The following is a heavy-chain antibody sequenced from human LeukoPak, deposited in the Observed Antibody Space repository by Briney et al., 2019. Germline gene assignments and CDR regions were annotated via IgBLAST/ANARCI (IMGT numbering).Heavy chain of an antibody. CDR1: GDSISSGGYF. D-gene: IGHD3-10*01. J-gene: IGHJ4*02. CDR3: ARGVEFGDYVDY. Sequence: SETLSLTCTVSGDSISSGGYFWNWIPQHPVKGLEWIGNIYNSGSTDYNPSLISRLTISLDTSKNQFSLRLSSVTAADTAVYYCARGVEFGDYVDYWGQGTLVTVSS. CDR2: IYNSGST. V-gene: IGHV4-31*03.